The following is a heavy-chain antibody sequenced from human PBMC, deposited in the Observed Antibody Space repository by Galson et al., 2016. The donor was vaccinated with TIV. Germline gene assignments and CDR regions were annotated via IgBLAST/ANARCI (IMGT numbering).Heavy chain of an antibody. CDR2: FDPQNGEP. J-gene: IGHJ3*01. CDR3: VIGGLGGGFDP. CDR1: GYTLNELS. V-gene: IGHV1-24*01. D-gene: IGHD3-16*01. Sequence: SVKVSCKVSGYTLNELSMHWVRQAPGKGLEWMGVFDPQNGEPIYAQSFQDKVAMTEDTSTDTRYMELTNLRSEDSAVYYCVIGGLGGGFDPWGQGTMVTVSS.